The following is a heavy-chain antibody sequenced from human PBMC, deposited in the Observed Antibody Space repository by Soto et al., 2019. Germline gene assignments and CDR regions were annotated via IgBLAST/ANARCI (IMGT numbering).Heavy chain of an antibody. J-gene: IGHJ3*02. D-gene: IGHD3-22*01. V-gene: IGHV4-61*01. CDR1: GGSVSSGSYY. Sequence: QVQLQESGPGLVKPSETLSLTCTVSGGSVSSGSYYWSWIRQPPGKGLEWIGYIYYSGSTNYNPSLKGRVTISVDTSKNQFSLKLSSVTAADTAVYYCARVLRYYYDSSGSQCRMGAFDIWGQGTMVTVSS. CDR3: ARVLRYYYDSSGSQCRMGAFDI. CDR2: IYYSGST.